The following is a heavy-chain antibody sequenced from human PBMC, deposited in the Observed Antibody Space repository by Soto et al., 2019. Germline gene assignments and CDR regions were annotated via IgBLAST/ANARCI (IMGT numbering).Heavy chain of an antibody. CDR3: ARGQSGLRYFDWLLPFDY. Sequence: QVQLQQWGAGLLKPSETLSLTCAVYGGSFSGYYWSWIRQPPGKGLEWIGEINHSGSTNYNPSLTSRVTISVDTSKNQFSLKLSSVTAADTAVYYCARGQSGLRYFDWLLPFDYWGQGTLVTVSS. CDR2: INHSGST. J-gene: IGHJ4*02. D-gene: IGHD3-9*01. V-gene: IGHV4-34*01. CDR1: GGSFSGYY.